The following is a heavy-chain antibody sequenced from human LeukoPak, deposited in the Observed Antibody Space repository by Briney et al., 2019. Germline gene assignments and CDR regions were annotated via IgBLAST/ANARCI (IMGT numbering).Heavy chain of an antibody. Sequence: GGSLRLSCAASGFTFSNSDMHWVRQATGKGLEWVSAIGAGGSTYYSGSVKGRFTISRENAKNSLYLQMNSLRAGDTAVYYCVREALDYYDTSPAHFDCWGRGTLVTVSS. J-gene: IGHJ4*02. CDR3: VREALDYYDTSPAHFDC. D-gene: IGHD3-22*01. CDR1: GFTFSNSD. V-gene: IGHV3-13*04. CDR2: IGAGGST.